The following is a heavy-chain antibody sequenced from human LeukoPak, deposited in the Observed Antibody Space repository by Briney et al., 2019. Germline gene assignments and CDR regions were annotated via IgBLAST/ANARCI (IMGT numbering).Heavy chain of an antibody. CDR1: GFIFSSYG. V-gene: IGHV3-30*18. CDR3: AKGKPNSSGWYVFDY. CDR2: ISYDGSNK. Sequence: GGSLRLSCAASGFIFSSYGMHWVRQAPGKGLEWVAVISYDGSNKYYADSVKGRFTISRDNSKNTLYLQMNSLRAEDMAVYYCAKGKPNSSGWYVFDYWGQGTLVTVSS. D-gene: IGHD6-19*01. J-gene: IGHJ4*02.